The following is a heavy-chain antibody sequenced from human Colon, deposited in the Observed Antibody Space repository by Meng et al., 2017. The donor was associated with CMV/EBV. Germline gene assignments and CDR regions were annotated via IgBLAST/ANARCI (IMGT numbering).Heavy chain of an antibody. D-gene: IGHD3-10*01. V-gene: IGHV3-11*04. CDR3: ARDKGFLGGTFDY. CDR1: GFTFSDYY. J-gene: IGHJ4*02. Sequence: GESLKISCAASGFTFSDYYMSWVRQAPGKGLEWVSSISTSGTNIYYADSVKGRFTVSRDDATDSLYLQLNSLRAEDTALYYCARDKGFLGGTFDYWGQGTLVTVSS. CDR2: ISTSGTNI.